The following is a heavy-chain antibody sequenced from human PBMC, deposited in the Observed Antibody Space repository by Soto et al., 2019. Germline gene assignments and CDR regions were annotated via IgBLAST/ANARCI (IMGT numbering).Heavy chain of an antibody. CDR2: VNNDGSNA. Sequence: GGSLRLSCRGSGFTFSNSWMHWVRHTPGKGLVWVSRVNNDGSNAAYADSVKGRFTISRDNAKNPPYMYMTFLRAEDTAVYYFARDETGADVWGQGTTVTVS. V-gene: IGHV3-74*01. J-gene: IGHJ6*02. CDR3: ARDETGADV. CDR1: GFTFSNSW.